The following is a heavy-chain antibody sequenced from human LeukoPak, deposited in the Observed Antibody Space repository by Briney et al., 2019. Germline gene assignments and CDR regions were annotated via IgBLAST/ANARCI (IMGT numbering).Heavy chain of an antibody. J-gene: IGHJ6*03. CDR2: IYYSGTT. Sequence: KPSETLSLTCTVSGGSISSSSYYWGWIRQPPGKGLEWIGSIYYSGTTYYNPSLKSRVTISVDTSKNQFSLKLSSVTAADTAVYFCARGADFWSGYRHYYYYYMDVWGKGTTVTVSS. CDR3: ARGADFWSGYRHYYYYYMDV. CDR1: GGSISSSSYY. D-gene: IGHD3-3*01. V-gene: IGHV4-39*07.